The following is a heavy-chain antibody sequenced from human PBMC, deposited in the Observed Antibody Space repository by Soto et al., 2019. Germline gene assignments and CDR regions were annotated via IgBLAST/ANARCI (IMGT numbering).Heavy chain of an antibody. D-gene: IGHD2-21*01. J-gene: IGHJ5*02. V-gene: IGHV4-31*03. Sequence: QVQLQESGPGLVKPSQTLSLTCTVSGGSISSGGYYWSWIRQHPGKGLEWIGYIYYSGSTYYNPYLKSRVTISVDTSKNQFSLKLSSVTAADTAVCYCARDECCPRLIDPWGQGTLVTVSS. CDR1: GGSISSGGYY. CDR3: ARDECCPRLIDP. CDR2: IYYSGST.